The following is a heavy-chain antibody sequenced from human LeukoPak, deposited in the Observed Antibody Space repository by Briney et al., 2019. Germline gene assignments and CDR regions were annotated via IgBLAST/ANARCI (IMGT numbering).Heavy chain of an antibody. D-gene: IGHD4-11*01. CDR3: AKRGNYSNYNYYYYMDV. Sequence: PGGSLRLSCAASGFTFSSYGMHWVRQAPGKGLEWVAFIRYDGSNKYYADSVKGRFTISRDNSKNTLYLQMSSLRAEDTAVYYCAKRGNYSNYNYYYYMDVWGKGTTVTVSS. J-gene: IGHJ6*03. V-gene: IGHV3-30*02. CDR2: IRYDGSNK. CDR1: GFTFSSYG.